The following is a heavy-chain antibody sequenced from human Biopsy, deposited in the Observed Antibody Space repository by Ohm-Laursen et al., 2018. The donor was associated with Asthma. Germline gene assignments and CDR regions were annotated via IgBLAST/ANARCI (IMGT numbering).Heavy chain of an antibody. J-gene: IGHJ4*02. CDR1: GFTLHNYV. D-gene: IGHD3-3*01. Sequence: SLRLSCTASGFTLHNYVMHWVRQAPGKGLEWVAGIFFDGSNKYYADSVKGRFTISRDNSKNTLYLQMNSLRPDDTAVYYCARDVMEWYLPAFDFWGQGTLVTVSS. CDR2: IFFDGSNK. CDR3: ARDVMEWYLPAFDF. V-gene: IGHV3-30-3*01.